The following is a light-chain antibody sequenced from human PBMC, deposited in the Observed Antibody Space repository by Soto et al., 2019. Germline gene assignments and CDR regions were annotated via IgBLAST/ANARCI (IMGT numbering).Light chain of an antibody. CDR3: QQYGNSPIT. Sequence: EIVLTQSPGTLSLSPGERVTLSCRASQNIISNLAWYQQKPGQAPRLLIYGTSSRATGIPDRFSGSGSGTDFTLTISRLEPEDFAVYYCQQYGNSPITFGQGTRLEIK. V-gene: IGKV3-20*01. CDR2: GTS. J-gene: IGKJ5*01. CDR1: QNIISN.